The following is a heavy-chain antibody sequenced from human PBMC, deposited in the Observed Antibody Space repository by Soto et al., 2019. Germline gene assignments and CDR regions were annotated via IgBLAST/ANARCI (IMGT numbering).Heavy chain of an antibody. J-gene: IGHJ6*03. CDR1: GFTFSSYG. CDR3: ARDRSPYYDFWSGYYAYYYYYMDV. Sequence: SCAASGFTFSSYGMHWVRQAPGKGLEWVAVIWYDGSNKYYAGSVKGRFTISRDNSKNTLYLQMNSLRAEDTAVYYCARDRSPYYDFWSGYYAYYYYYMDVWGKGTTVTVSS. D-gene: IGHD3-3*01. V-gene: IGHV3-33*01. CDR2: IWYDGSNK.